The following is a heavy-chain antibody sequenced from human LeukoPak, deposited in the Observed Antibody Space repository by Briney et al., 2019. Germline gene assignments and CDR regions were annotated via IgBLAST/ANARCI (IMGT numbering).Heavy chain of an antibody. J-gene: IGHJ4*02. V-gene: IGHV4-31*03. CDR3: AKGRPGSGWFFIFDY. D-gene: IGHD6-19*01. Sequence: SQTLSLTCTVSGGSISSGGYYWSWIRRHPGKGLEWIGYIYYSGSTYYNPSLKSRVTISVDTSKNQFSLKLSSVTAADTAVYYCAKGRPGSGWFFIFDYWGQGTLVTVSS. CDR1: GGSISSGGYY. CDR2: IYYSGST.